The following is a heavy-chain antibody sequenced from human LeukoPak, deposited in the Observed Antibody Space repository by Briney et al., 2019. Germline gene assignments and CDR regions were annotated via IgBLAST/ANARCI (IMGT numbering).Heavy chain of an antibody. V-gene: IGHV3-30*02. J-gene: IGHJ4*02. Sequence: SGGSLRLSCAASGFSFSNYGIHWVRQAPGKGLEWVAFIRYDGSNKYYKDSVKGRFTISRDNSKNTLYLQINSLRADDTAVYYCARPELPGWSVLFDFWGQGTLVTVSS. CDR3: ARPELPGWSVLFDF. CDR2: IRYDGSNK. CDR1: GFSFSNYG. D-gene: IGHD2-15*01.